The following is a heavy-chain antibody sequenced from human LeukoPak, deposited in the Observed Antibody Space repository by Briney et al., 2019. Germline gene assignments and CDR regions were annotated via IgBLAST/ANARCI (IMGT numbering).Heavy chain of an antibody. CDR1: GYTFTGYY. V-gene: IGHV1-2*02. CDR3: SRDPSFVTTLTTGEGF. CDR2: INPNSGGT. J-gene: IGHJ4*02. D-gene: IGHD4-17*01. Sequence: GASVKVSCKASGYTFTGYYMHWVRQAPGQGLEWMGWINPNSGGTNYAQKFQGRVTMTRDTSISTAYMELSRLISDDTAVYYCSRDPSFVTTLTTGEGFWGQGTLVTVSS.